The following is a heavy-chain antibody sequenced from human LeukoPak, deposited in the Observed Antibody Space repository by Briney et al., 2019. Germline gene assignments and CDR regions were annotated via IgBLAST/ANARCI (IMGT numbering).Heavy chain of an antibody. CDR3: ARGLEGYSAGWSRFFEY. V-gene: IGHV4-38-2*01. D-gene: IGHD6-19*01. CDR2: IYHTGST. CDR1: GYSISRGYY. Sequence: PSETLSLTCGVSGYSISRGYYWGWIRQPPGNGLEWIGNIYHTGSTYYNPSLRSRVTISVDTSKNQFFLTLTSVTAADTAVYYCARGLEGYSAGWSRFFEYWGQGTLATVSS. J-gene: IGHJ4*02.